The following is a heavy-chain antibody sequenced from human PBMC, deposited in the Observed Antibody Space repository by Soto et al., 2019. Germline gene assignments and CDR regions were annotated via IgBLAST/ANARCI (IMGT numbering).Heavy chain of an antibody. CDR2: ISQNGDIK. CDR1: GFIFSSYE. D-gene: IGHD2-15*01. CDR3: ARDWDIVILSVPIPNYNYGMDV. Sequence: GGSLRLSCAASGFIFSSYEMNWVRQAPGKGLEWVSYISQNGDIKHYADSVKGRFTISRDNTKNSVYLQMSSLRAEDTAVYYCARDWDIVILSVPIPNYNYGMDVWGQGTTVTVSS. J-gene: IGHJ6*02. V-gene: IGHV3-48*03.